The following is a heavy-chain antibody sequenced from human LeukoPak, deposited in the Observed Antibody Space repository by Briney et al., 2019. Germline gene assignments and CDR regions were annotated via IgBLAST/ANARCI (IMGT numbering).Heavy chain of an antibody. D-gene: IGHD2-2*01. Sequence: SSVKVSCKASGGTFSSYAISWVRQAPGQGLEWMGGIIPIFGTANYAQKFQGRVTITTDESTSTAYMELSSLRSEDTAVYYCARVSAWDGVTSHYMDVWGKGTTVTVSS. CDR2: IIPIFGTA. V-gene: IGHV1-69*05. CDR3: ARVSAWDGVTSHYMDV. CDR1: GGTFSSYA. J-gene: IGHJ6*03.